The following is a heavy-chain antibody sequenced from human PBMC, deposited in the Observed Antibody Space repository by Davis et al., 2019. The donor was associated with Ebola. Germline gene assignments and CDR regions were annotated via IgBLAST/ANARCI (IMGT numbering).Heavy chain of an antibody. CDR3: ARGDFWSGDEIYYYYYGMDV. CDR1: GGSISSYY. Sequence: SETLSLSCTVSGGSISSYYLSWIRQPPGQGLAWIGCIYYSGSTYYTPSLKSRVTISVDTSKNQFSLKLSSVTAADTAVYYCARGDFWSGDEIYYYYYGMDVWGQGTTVTVSS. J-gene: IGHJ6*02. D-gene: IGHD3-3*01. V-gene: IGHV4-59*01. CDR2: IYYSGST.